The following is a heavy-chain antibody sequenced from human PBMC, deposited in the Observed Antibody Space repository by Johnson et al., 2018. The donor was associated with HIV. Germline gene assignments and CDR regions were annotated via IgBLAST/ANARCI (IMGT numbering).Heavy chain of an antibody. V-gene: IGHV3-30*03. J-gene: IGHJ3*02. CDR3: ARALRVLLGAFDI. Sequence: VQLVESGGGVVQPGRSLRLSCAASGFTFSSYGMHWVRQAPGKGLEWVAVISYDGSNKYYVDSVKGRFTISRDNAKNSLYLQMNSLRAEDTALYYCARALRVLLGAFDIWGQGTMVTVSS. CDR2: ISYDGSNK. CDR1: GFTFSSYG. D-gene: IGHD2-8*02.